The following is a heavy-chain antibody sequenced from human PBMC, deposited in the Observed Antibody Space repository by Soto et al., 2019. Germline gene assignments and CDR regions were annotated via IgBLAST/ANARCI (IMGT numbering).Heavy chain of an antibody. V-gene: IGHV4-59*08. Sequence: SETLSLTCTVSGGSISSDYWSWIRQPPGKGLEWIGYMYYGGRTNYNPSLKSRVTISVDTSKMQVSLKLSSVTAADTAVYFCARGTPSPLIVRSSRGPWFDPWGQGTLVTVSS. D-gene: IGHD2-15*01. CDR2: MYYGGRT. CDR3: ARGTPSPLIVRSSRGPWFDP. J-gene: IGHJ5*02. CDR1: GGSISSDY.